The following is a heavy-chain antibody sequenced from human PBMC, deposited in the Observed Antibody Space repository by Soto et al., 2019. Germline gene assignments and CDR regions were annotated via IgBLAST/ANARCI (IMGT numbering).Heavy chain of an antibody. CDR1: GLSFDTYA. CDR3: ARDGGPVVITFYF. V-gene: IGHV3-23*01. Sequence: EVQLLESGGGWVKPGGSLRLSCVVSGLSFDTYAMSWVRQAPGKGLEWVSVISGSGGNIWYADSVKDRFTISRDNSKNTLYLQMSSLRVEDTAVYYCARDGGPVVITFYFRGQGTLVTVSS. D-gene: IGHD3-22*01. J-gene: IGHJ4*02. CDR2: ISGSGGNI.